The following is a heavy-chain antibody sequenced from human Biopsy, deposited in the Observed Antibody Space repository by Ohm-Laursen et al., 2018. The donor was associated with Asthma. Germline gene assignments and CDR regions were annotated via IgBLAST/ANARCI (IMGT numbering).Heavy chain of an antibody. CDR1: GYTFISYA. CDR3: ARTYYDFLTGQVNDAFAT. CDR2: TNAGNGNT. V-gene: IGHV1-3*01. D-gene: IGHD3-9*01. Sequence: GSSVKVSCKASGYTFISYAIHWVRQAPGQRLEWMGWTNAGNGNTKYSQKFQGRVTITRDTSASTAYMELSSLRSEDTAVYYCARTYYDFLTGQVNDAFATWGQGTMVTVSS. J-gene: IGHJ3*02.